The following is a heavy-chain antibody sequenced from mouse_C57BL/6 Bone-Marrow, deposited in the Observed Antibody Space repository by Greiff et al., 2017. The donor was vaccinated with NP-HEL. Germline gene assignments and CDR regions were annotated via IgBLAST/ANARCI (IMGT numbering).Heavy chain of an antibody. Sequence: VQLQQSGAELARPGTSVKMSCKASGYTFTNYWIGWAKQRPGHGLEWIGDIYPGGGYTNYNEKFKGKATLTADKSSSTAYMQFSSLTSEDSAIYYCARCWDGYAMDYWGQGTSVTVSS. V-gene: IGHV1-63*01. J-gene: IGHJ4*01. CDR3: ARCWDGYAMDY. D-gene: IGHD4-1*01. CDR1: GYTFTNYW. CDR2: IYPGGGYT.